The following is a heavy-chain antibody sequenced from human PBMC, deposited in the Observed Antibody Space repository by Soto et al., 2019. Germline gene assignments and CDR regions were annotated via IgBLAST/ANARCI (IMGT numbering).Heavy chain of an antibody. V-gene: IGHV4-31*03. D-gene: IGHD3-3*02. CDR2: IYYSGNT. CDR1: GGSIRSGGYY. CDR3: ARLPSRHLVDY. Sequence: SETLSLTCTVSGGSIRSGGYYWSWVRQNPRRGLEWIGNIYYSGNTYYNPSLKSRLTISVDTSKNQFSLNLSSVTAADTAVYYCARLPSRHLVDYWGQGTLVTVSS. J-gene: IGHJ4*02.